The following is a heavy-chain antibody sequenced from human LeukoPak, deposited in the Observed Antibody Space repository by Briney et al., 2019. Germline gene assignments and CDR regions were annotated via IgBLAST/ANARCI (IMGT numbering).Heavy chain of an antibody. V-gene: IGHV3-21*01. CDR1: GFTFSSYS. D-gene: IGHD3-10*01. J-gene: IGHJ3*02. CDR2: ISSSSSYI. CDR3: ARERGRAFDI. Sequence: GGSLRLSCAASGFTFSSYSMDWVRQAPGKGLEWVSSISSSSSYIYYADSVKGRFTISRDNAKNSLYLQMNSLRAEDTAVYYCARERGRAFDIWGQGTMVTVSS.